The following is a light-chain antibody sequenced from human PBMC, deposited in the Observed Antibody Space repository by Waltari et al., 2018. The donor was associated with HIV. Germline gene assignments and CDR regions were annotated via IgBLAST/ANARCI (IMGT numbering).Light chain of an antibody. V-gene: IGKV4-1*01. Sequence: DIVMTQSPDSLTVSLGERATINCKSSQGICFNSNNKNYLAWYQQRPGQSPRLLIYWASTRGSGVPVRFSGAGSGTNFSLTISNLQTEDVAVYYCQQYYTTPYSFGQGSRLEI. J-gene: IGKJ2*01. CDR3: QQYYTTPYS. CDR2: WAS. CDR1: QGICFNSNNKNY.